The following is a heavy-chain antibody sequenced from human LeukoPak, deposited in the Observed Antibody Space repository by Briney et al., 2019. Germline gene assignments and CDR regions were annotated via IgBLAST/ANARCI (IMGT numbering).Heavy chain of an antibody. CDR2: INHSGST. D-gene: IGHD3-22*01. CDR1: GGSFSGYY. J-gene: IGHJ6*03. Sequence: PSETLSLTCAVYGGSFSGYYWSWIRQPPGKGLEWIGEINHSGSTNYNPSLKSRVTISVDTSKNQSSLKLSSVTAADTAVYYCARGRGSSGYPYYYYMDVWGKGTTVTVSS. V-gene: IGHV4-34*01. CDR3: ARGRGSSGYPYYYYMDV.